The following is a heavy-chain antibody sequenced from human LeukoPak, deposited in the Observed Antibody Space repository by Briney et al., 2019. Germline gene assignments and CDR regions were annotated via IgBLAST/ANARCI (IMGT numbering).Heavy chain of an antibody. J-gene: IGHJ4*02. D-gene: IGHD3-22*01. CDR3: ARVPTGGDSSGYYSFDY. CDR1: EFTFSDYW. CDR2: IEKDGSKK. Sequence: GGSLTLSCAASEFTFSDYWMNWVRQAPGKGLEWVADIEKDGSKKNQVDSVKGRFTISRDNAKNSLYLQMNSLRAEDTAVYYCARVPTGGDSSGYYSFDYWGQGTLVTVSS. V-gene: IGHV3-7*01.